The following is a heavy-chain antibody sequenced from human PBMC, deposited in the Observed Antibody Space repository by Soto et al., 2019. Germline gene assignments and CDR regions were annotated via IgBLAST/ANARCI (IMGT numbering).Heavy chain of an antibody. V-gene: IGHV3-23*01. J-gene: IGHJ4*02. Sequence: EVQLLESGGGLVQPGGSLRLSCAASGFPFSTYDMSWVRQAPGKGLEWVSVISGSDQSTYYADSLNGRFTISRDNSKNTLYRQIDSLRVEDTAVYHCVKGGWLDEWGQGTLVTVSS. CDR1: GFPFSTYD. CDR3: VKGGWLDE. D-gene: IGHD5-12*01. CDR2: ISGSDQST.